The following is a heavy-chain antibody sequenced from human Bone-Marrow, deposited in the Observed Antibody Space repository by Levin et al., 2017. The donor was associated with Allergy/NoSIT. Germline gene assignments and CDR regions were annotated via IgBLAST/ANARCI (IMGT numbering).Heavy chain of an antibody. D-gene: IGHD1-26*01. CDR1: GYTFTDYY. J-gene: IGHJ3*01. CDR3: TRNLVGVDAFDF. CDR2: INCDGGGT. V-gene: IGHV1-2*02. Sequence: ASVKVSCKASGYTFTDYYIHWVRQAPGQGLEWMGRINCDGGGTKFSQKFEGRITMTSDTAIRTVSMEIRSLTSDDTAVYYCTRNLVGVDAFDFWGQGTTVIVSA.